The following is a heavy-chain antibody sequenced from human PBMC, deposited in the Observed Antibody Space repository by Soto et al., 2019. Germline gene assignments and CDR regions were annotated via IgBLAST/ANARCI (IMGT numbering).Heavy chain of an antibody. CDR1: GFTFSSYS. CDR2: ISSSSSYI. J-gene: IGHJ6*02. V-gene: IGHV3-21*01. CDR3: ARDSVGDDDYGMDV. D-gene: IGHD3-10*01. Sequence: PVGSLRLSCAASGFTFSSYSMNWVRQAPGKGLEWVSSISSSSSYIYYADSVKGRFTISRDNAKNSLYLQMNSLRAEDTAVYYCARDSVGDDDYGMDVWGQGTTVTVSS.